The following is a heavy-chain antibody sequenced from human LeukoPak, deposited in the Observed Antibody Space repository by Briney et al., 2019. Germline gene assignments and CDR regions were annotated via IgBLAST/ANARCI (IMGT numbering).Heavy chain of an antibody. D-gene: IGHD7-27*01. J-gene: IGHJ3*02. V-gene: IGHV4-4*02. CDR3: ARMEGALGDAFDI. Sequence: SETLSLTCTVSGGSISSSNWWSWVRQPPGKGLEWIGEIYHSGSTNYNPSLKSRVTISVDKSKNQFSLKLSSVTAADTAVYYCARMEGALGDAFDIWGQGTMVTVSS. CDR1: GGSISSSNW. CDR2: IYHSGST.